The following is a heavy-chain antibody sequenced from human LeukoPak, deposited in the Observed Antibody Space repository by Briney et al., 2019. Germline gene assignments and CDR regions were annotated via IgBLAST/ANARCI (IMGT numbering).Heavy chain of an antibody. J-gene: IGHJ6*03. D-gene: IGHD2-15*01. Sequence: SVKVSCKASGGTFSNYAISWVRQAPGQGLEWMGGIIPISGTANYAQKFQGRVTITADKSTSTAFMELSSLRSEDTAVYYCASLCCGSYYMDVWGKGTTVTVSS. CDR3: ASLCCGSYYMDV. CDR2: IIPISGTA. V-gene: IGHV1-69*06. CDR1: GGTFSNYA.